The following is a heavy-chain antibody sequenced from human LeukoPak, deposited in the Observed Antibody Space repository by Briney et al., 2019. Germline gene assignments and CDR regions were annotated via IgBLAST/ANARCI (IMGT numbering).Heavy chain of an antibody. Sequence: SETLSLTCTVSGGSISSYYWSWIRQPPVKGLEWIGYIYYSGSTNYNPSLKSRVTISVDTSKNQFSLKLSSVTAADTAVYYCARYYYDSSGYYHPFYYYYGMDVWGQGTTVTVSS. CDR2: IYYSGST. CDR1: GGSISSYY. J-gene: IGHJ6*02. CDR3: ARYYYDSSGYYHPFYYYYGMDV. D-gene: IGHD3-22*01. V-gene: IGHV4-59*01.